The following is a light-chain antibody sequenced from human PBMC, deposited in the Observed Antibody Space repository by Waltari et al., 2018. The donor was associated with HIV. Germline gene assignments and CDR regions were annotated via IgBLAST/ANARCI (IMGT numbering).Light chain of an antibody. J-gene: IGLJ2*01. Sequence: QSALTQPASVSGSPGQSITISCTGTSNDVGSYNFVSWYQQHPGKAPRLIIYEVSKRPSGVSNRCSGSKSGNTAALTISWLQAEDEADYSCCSYAGKSNTFLIFGGGTKLTVL. V-gene: IGLV2-23*02. CDR2: EVS. CDR3: CSYAGKSNTFLI. CDR1: SNDVGSYNF.